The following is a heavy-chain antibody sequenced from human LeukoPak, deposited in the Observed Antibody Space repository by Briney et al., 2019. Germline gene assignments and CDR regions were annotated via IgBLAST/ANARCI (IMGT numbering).Heavy chain of an antibody. D-gene: IGHD4-23*01. CDR1: GGSISSYY. CDR3: ARGCESTVVNSRGYYYYYYMDV. CDR2: IYYSGST. V-gene: IGHV4-59*01. Sequence: PSETLSLTCTVSGGSISSYYWSWIRQPPGKGLEWIGYIYYSGSTNYNPSLKSRVTISVDTSRNQFSLRLSSVTAADTAVYYCARGCESTVVNSRGYYYYYYMDVWGKGTTVTVSS. J-gene: IGHJ6*03.